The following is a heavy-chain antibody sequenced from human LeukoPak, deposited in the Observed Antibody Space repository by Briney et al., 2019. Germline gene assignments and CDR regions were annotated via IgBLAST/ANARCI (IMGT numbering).Heavy chain of an antibody. CDR2: INPNSGDT. Sequence: ASVKVSCKASGYTFTGYYMHWVRQAPGQGLEWMGWINPNSGDTNYAQKFQGRVTMTRDTSISTAYMELSRLRSDDTAVYYCARTTEGYCSSASCFGFSYSYYMDVWGKGTTVTISS. CDR3: ARTTEGYCSSASCFGFSYSYYMDV. CDR1: GYTFTGYY. D-gene: IGHD2-2*01. J-gene: IGHJ6*03. V-gene: IGHV1-2*02.